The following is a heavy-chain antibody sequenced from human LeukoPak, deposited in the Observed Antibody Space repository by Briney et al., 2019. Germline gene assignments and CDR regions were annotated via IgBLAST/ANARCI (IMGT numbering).Heavy chain of an antibody. CDR3: ASLFSSSSASGVDY. CDR2: ISSSSSCI. CDR1: GFTFSSYS. Sequence: GGSLRLSCAASGFTFSSYSMNWVRQAPGKGLEWVSSISSSSSCIYYADSVKGRFTISRDNAKNSLYLQMNSLRAEDTAVYYCASLFSSSSASGVDYWGQGTLVTVSS. J-gene: IGHJ4*02. V-gene: IGHV3-21*01. D-gene: IGHD6-6*01.